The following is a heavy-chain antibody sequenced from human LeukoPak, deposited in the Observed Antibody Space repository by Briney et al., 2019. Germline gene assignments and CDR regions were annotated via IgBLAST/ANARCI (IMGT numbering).Heavy chain of an antibody. V-gene: IGHV3-64D*09. CDR3: VKGYCSSTSCYAFDY. J-gene: IGHJ4*02. CDR2: ISSNGGST. Sequence: GGSLRLSCSASGFIFSSYAIHWVRQAPWKALEYVSGISSNGGSTYYTDSVKGRFTISRDNSKNTLYLQMSSLRAEDTAVYYCVKGYCSSTSCYAFDYWGQGTLVAVSS. CDR1: GFIFSSYA. D-gene: IGHD2-2*01.